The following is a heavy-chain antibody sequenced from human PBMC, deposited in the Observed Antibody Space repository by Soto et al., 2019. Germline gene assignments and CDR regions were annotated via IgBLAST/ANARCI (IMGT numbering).Heavy chain of an antibody. CDR1: GFTFSSYA. V-gene: IGHV3-30-3*01. D-gene: IGHD1-7*01. CDR3: ARDQAGTTAYYYYGMDV. CDR2: ISYDGSNK. J-gene: IGHJ6*02. Sequence: GGSLRLSCAASGFTFSSYAMHWVRQAPGKGLEWVAVISYDGSNKYYADSVKGRFTISRDNSKNTLYLQMNSLRAEDTAVYYCARDQAGTTAYYYYGMDVWGQGTTVTAP.